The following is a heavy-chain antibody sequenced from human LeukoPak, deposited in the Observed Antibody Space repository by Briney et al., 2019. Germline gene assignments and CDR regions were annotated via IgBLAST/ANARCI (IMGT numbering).Heavy chain of an antibody. D-gene: IGHD2-2*01. CDR2: IYYSGST. J-gene: IGHJ4*02. CDR3: ARAGPGEYQLLFVY. Sequence: SETLSLTCTVSGGSISSYYWSWIRQPPGKGLEWIGYIYYSGSTNYNPSLKSRVTMSVDTSKNQFSLKLSSVTAADTAVYYCARAGPGEYQLLFVYWGQGTLVTVSS. CDR1: GGSISSYY. V-gene: IGHV4-59*12.